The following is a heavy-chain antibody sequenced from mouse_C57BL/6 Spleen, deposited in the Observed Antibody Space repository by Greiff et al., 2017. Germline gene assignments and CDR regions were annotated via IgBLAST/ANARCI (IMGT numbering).Heavy chain of an antibody. CDR2: INPSSGYT. CDR1: GYTFTSYT. CDR3: ARERGRGFAY. D-gene: IGHD4-1*01. J-gene: IGHJ3*01. Sequence: QVQLQQSGAELARPGASVKMSCKASGYTFTSYTMHWVNQRPGQGLKWIGYINPSSGYTKYTQKFKDKATLTADKSSSTAYMQLSSLTSEDSAVYYCARERGRGFAYWGQGTLVTVSA. V-gene: IGHV1-4*01.